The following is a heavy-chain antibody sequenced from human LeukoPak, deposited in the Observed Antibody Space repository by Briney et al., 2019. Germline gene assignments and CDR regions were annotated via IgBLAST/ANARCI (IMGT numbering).Heavy chain of an antibody. Sequence: GGSLRLSCADSGFTFNNYAMSWVRRAPRKGLEWVSTIMIGGDGKHYADSVKGRFTISRDRSESTLFLQMNDLRAEDTAVYYCVRAAPRDCSPTSCSLFDNWGQGTLVTVSS. J-gene: IGHJ4*02. CDR2: IMIGGDGK. D-gene: IGHD2-2*01. V-gene: IGHV3-23*01. CDR3: VRAAPRDCSPTSCSLFDN. CDR1: GFTFNNYA.